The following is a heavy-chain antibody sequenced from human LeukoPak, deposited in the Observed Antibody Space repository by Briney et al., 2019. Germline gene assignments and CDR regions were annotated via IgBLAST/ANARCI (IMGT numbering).Heavy chain of an antibody. CDR1: GYTFTSYG. CDR2: ISAYNGNT. Sequence: ASEKVSCKASGYTFTSYGISWVRQAPGQGLEWMGWISAYNGNTNYAQKLQGRVTMTTDTSTSTAYMELRSLRSDDTAVYYCVRNIAARQRDAFDIWGQGTMVTVSS. CDR3: VRNIAARQRDAFDI. V-gene: IGHV1-18*01. J-gene: IGHJ3*02. D-gene: IGHD6-6*01.